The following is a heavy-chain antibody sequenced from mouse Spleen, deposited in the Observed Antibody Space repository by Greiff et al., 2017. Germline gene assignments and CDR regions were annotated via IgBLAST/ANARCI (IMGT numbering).Heavy chain of an antibody. Sequence: EVKVEESGGGLVKLGGSLKLSCAASGFTFSSYYMSWVRQTPEKRLEWVATISSGGGSTYYPDSVKGRFTISRDNAKNTLYLQMSSLNSEDTAVYYCARVDYGNYVFDYWGQGTTLTVSS. CDR2: ISSGGGST. V-gene: IGHV5-9*04. CDR1: GFTFSSYY. J-gene: IGHJ2*01. CDR3: ARVDYGNYVFDY. D-gene: IGHD2-1*01.